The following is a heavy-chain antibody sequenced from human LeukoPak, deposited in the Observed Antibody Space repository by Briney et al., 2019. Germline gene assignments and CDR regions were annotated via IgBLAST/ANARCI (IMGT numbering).Heavy chain of an antibody. V-gene: IGHV1-3*01. Sequence: ASVKVSCTASGYTFTHYAVHWVRQAPGQRLEWMGWTNVGNDYTESSQKFQDRFIITSDPSATTVYMELSSLRSEDTAVHYCARDDFSTYPGLNYFDYWGQGSLVTVSS. D-gene: IGHD4-11*01. CDR3: ARDDFSTYPGLNYFDY. CDR2: TNVGNDYT. CDR1: GYTFTHYA. J-gene: IGHJ4*02.